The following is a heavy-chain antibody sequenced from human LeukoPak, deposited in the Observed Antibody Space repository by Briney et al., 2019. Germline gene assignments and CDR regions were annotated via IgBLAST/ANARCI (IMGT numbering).Heavy chain of an antibody. Sequence: TTSETLSLTCNVSGGSISSSTYYWGWIRQPPGKGLECIGSMYYSGSTYHNPSLKSRVTISVDTSKNQFSLKLSSVTDADTAVYYCARDLSAQGSYYAFDIWGQGTMVTVSS. D-gene: IGHD1-26*01. CDR2: MYYSGST. V-gene: IGHV4-39*07. CDR3: ARDLSAQGSYYAFDI. CDR1: GGSISSSTYY. J-gene: IGHJ3*02.